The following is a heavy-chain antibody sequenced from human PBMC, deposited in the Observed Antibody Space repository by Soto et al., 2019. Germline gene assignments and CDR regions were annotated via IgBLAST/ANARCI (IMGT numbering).Heavy chain of an antibody. CDR3: ARAPTTYVVVVL. D-gene: IGHD2-15*01. Sequence: PSETLSLTCTVSGGSISSGDYYWRWIRQPPGKGLEWIGYIYYSGSTYYNPSLKSRVTISVDTSKNQFSLKLSSVTAADTAVYYCARAPTTYVVVVLWGQGTLVTVSS. J-gene: IGHJ4*02. V-gene: IGHV4-30-4*01. CDR1: GGSISSGDYY. CDR2: IYYSGST.